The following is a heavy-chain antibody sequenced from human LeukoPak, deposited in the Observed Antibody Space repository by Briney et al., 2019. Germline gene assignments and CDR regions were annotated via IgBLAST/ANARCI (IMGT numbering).Heavy chain of an antibody. CDR2: ISSGSSYI. CDR1: GFTFSTYT. CDR3: AKDLSSGWYDY. J-gene: IGHJ4*02. D-gene: IGHD6-19*01. V-gene: IGHV3-21*01. Sequence: PGGSLRLSCAASGFTFSTYTMSWVRQAPGKGLEWVSSISSGSSYIYYADSVKGRFTISRDNSKNTLYLQMNSLRAEDTAVYYCAKDLSSGWYDYWGQGTLVTVSS.